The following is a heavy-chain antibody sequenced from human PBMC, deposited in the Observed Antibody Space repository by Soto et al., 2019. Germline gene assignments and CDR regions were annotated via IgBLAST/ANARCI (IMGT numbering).Heavy chain of an antibody. V-gene: IGHV4-61*01. J-gene: IGHJ4*02. CDR3: ARDSLALFDS. Sequence: QAQLQESGPGLVKPSETLSLTCTVSDGSVSSGSYYWTWIRQPPGTGLEWIGYIYSSGSTLYNPSHKSGVIISVDTSMNQFSLKLSSVTAADTAEYYCARDSLALFDSWGQGTLVTVSS. D-gene: IGHD5-12*01. CDR1: DGSVSSGSYY. CDR2: IYSSGST.